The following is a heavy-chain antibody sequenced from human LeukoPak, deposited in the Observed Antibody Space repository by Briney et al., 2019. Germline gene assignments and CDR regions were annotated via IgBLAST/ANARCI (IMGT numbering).Heavy chain of an antibody. V-gene: IGHV4-59*01. CDR3: VKSNSRYQPWTLDI. CDR1: SGSFRTYY. CDR2: TFYNEGT. J-gene: IGHJ3*02. D-gene: IGHD2-2*01. Sequence: SETLSLTCTVSSGSFRTYYWSWIRQPPGKGLEWIGYTFYNEGTSYNPSLKSRVTISVDTSNNQLSLKVNSVTAADTAMYYCVKSNSRYQPWTLDIWGRGTMVTVSS.